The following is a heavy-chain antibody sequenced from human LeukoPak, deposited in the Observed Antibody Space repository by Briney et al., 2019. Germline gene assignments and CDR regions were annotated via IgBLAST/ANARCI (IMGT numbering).Heavy chain of an antibody. CDR1: GGSISSSSYY. CDR2: IYYSGST. J-gene: IGHJ4*02. Sequence: SETLSLTCTVSGGSISSSSYYWGWIRQPPGKGLEWIGSIYYSGSTYYNPSLKSRVTISVDTSKNQFSLKLSSVTAADTAVYYCARARELTYHFDYWGQGTLVTVS. D-gene: IGHD3-10*01. CDR3: ARARELTYHFDY. V-gene: IGHV4-39*07.